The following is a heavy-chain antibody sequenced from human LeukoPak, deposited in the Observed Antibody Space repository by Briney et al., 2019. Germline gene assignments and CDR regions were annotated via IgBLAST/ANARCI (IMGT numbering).Heavy chain of an antibody. CDR2: IYYSGST. CDR1: GGSISSYY. D-gene: IGHD2-2*01. Sequence: PSETLSLTCTVSGGSISSYYWSWIRQPPGKGLEWIGYIYYSGSTNYNPSLKSRVTISVDTSKNQFSLKLSSVTAADTAVYYCARGRSRYIVVVPAATGAYMDVWGKGTTVTVSS. CDR3: ARGRSRYIVVVPAATGAYMDV. J-gene: IGHJ6*03. V-gene: IGHV4-59*01.